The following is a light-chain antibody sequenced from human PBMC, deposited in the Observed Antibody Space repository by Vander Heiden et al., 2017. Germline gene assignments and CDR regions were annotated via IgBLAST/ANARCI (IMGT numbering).Light chain of an antibody. J-gene: IGKJ4*01. CDR3: QQRRNWPLT. V-gene: IGKV3-11*01. CDR2: GAY. Sequence: EIVLTHSTATLSLSPGERDTLSCRASQSVSGYLRWSQQKPGPAPRILISGAYNSATGIPVSFSGSGSGTDFTLTISSLEPEDFSVYYCQQRRNWPLTFGGGTKVEIK. CDR1: QSVSGY.